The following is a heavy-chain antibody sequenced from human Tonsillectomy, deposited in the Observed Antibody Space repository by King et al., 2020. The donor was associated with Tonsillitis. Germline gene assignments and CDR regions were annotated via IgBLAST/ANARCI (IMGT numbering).Heavy chain of an antibody. CDR3: ARASGSYNF. CDR2: IFHSGNT. D-gene: IGHD1-26*01. J-gene: IGHJ4*02. Sequence: VQLQESGPGLVKPSETLSLTCTVSGDSIRNGYYWGWIRQFPGKGLEWIGSIFHSGNTYYKSSLEGRVTISVDTSKNQFSLNLKSVTAADTAVYFCARASGSYNFWGQGALVTVSS. CDR1: GDSIRNGYY. V-gene: IGHV4-38-2*02.